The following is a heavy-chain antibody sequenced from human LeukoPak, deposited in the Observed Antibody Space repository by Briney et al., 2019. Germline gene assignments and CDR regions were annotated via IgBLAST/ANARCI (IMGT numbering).Heavy chain of an antibody. CDR2: ISSSSSYI. CDR1: GFTFSSYS. CDR3: ARADKVGYSSGWYAD. Sequence: GGSLRLSCAASGFTFSSYSMNWVRQAPGKGLEWVSSISSSSSYIYYADSVKGRFTISRDNAKNSLYPQMNSLRAEDTAVYYCARADKVGYSSGWYADWGQGTLVTVSS. D-gene: IGHD6-19*01. J-gene: IGHJ4*02. V-gene: IGHV3-21*01.